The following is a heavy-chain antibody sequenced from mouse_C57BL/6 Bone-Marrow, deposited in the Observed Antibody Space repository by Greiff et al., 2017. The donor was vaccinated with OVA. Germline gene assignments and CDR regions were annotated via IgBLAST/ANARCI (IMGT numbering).Heavy chain of an antibody. D-gene: IGHD1-1*01. J-gene: IGHJ1*03. V-gene: IGHV3-6*01. CDR1: GYSITSGYY. CDR2: ISYDGSN. Sequence: EVKLQESGPGLVKPSQSLSLTCSVTGYSITSGYYWNWIRQFPGNKLEWMGYISYDGSNNYNPSLKNRISITRDTSKNQFFLKLNSVTTEDTATYYCARGPYYYGSSPHWYFDVWGTGTTVTVSS. CDR3: ARGPYYYGSSPHWYFDV.